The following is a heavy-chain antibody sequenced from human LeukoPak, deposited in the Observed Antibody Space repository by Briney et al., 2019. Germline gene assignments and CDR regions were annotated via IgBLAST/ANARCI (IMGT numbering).Heavy chain of an antibody. CDR2: ISYDGSNK. D-gene: IGHD3-10*01. CDR1: GFTFSSYA. CDR3: ANPGVRGPRDFDI. Sequence: GGSLRLSCAASGFTFSSYAMHWVRQAPGKGLEWVAVISYDGSNKYYADSVKGRFTISRDNSKNTLYLQMNSLRAEDTAVYYCANPGVRGPRDFDIWGQGTMVTVSS. V-gene: IGHV3-30*04. J-gene: IGHJ3*02.